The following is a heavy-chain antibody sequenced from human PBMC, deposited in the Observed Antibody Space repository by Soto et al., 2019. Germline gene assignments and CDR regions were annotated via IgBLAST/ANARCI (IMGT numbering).Heavy chain of an antibody. V-gene: IGHV3-23*01. CDR1: GFTFSSYA. CDR3: AKDLTYCGGDCYRALYFDY. Sequence: GSLRLSCAASGFTFSSYAMSWVRQAPGKGLEWVSAISGSGGSTYYADSVKGRFTISRDNSKNTLYLQMNSLRAEDTAVYYCAKDLTYCGGDCYRALYFDYWGQGTLVTVSS. D-gene: IGHD2-21*02. J-gene: IGHJ4*02. CDR2: ISGSGGST.